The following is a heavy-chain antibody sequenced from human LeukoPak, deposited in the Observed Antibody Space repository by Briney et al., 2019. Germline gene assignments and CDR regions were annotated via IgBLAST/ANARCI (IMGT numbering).Heavy chain of an antibody. V-gene: IGHV4-59*08. CDR3: ARHEGSSLYYYYYGMDV. D-gene: IGHD6-13*01. CDR2: IYYSGST. CDR1: GGSISSYY. Sequence: PSETLSLTCTVSGGSISSYYWSWIRQPPGKGLEWIGYIYYSGSTNYNPSLKSRVTISVDTSKNQFSLKLSSVTAADTAVYYCARHEGSSLYYYYYGMDVWGQGTMVTVSS. J-gene: IGHJ6*02.